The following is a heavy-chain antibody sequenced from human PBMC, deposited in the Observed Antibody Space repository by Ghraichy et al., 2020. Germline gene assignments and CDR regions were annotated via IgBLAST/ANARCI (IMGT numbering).Heavy chain of an antibody. Sequence: SVKVSCKASGGTFSSYAISWVRQAPGQGLEWMGGIIPIFGTANYAQKFQGRVTITADESTSTAYMELSSLRSEDTAVYYCAREGDIVVVPAATGRRGNWFDPWGQGTLVTVSS. D-gene: IGHD2-2*01. CDR2: IIPIFGTA. CDR1: GGTFSSYA. V-gene: IGHV1-69*13. CDR3: AREGDIVVVPAATGRRGNWFDP. J-gene: IGHJ5*02.